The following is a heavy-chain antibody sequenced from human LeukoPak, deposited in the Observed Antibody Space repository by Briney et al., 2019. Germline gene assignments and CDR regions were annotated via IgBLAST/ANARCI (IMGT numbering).Heavy chain of an antibody. V-gene: IGHV4-4*02. Sequence: GSLRLSCAASGFTFSSYSMNWVRQAPGKGLEWIGEIYHSGSTNYNPSLKSRVTISVDKSKNQFSLKLSSVTAADTAVYYCARDGNDILTGYYSYYMDVWGKGTTVTVSS. CDR1: GFTFSSYSM. CDR2: IYHSGST. J-gene: IGHJ6*03. CDR3: ARDGNDILTGYYSYYMDV. D-gene: IGHD3-9*01.